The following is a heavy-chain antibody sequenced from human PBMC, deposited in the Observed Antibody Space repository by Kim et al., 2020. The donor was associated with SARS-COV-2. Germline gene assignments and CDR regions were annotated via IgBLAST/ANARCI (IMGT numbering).Heavy chain of an antibody. V-gene: IGHV4-59*01. D-gene: IGHD6-13*01. Sequence: NSNPSPKSRVAISVDTSKDQFSLKLSSVTAADTAVYYCARVRAAAGTSNWFDPWGQGTLVTISS. CDR3: ARVRAAAGTSNWFDP. J-gene: IGHJ5*02.